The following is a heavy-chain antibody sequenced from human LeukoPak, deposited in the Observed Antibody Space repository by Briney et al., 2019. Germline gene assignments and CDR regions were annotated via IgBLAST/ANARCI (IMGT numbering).Heavy chain of an antibody. Sequence: ASVKVSCKASGYTFISYYMHWVRQAPGQGLEWMGIINPSGGSTSYAQKFQGRVTMTRDTSTSTVYMELSSLRSEDTAVYYCARGLNYYDSSGYYYFDYWGRGTLVTVSS. D-gene: IGHD3-22*01. CDR3: ARGLNYYDSSGYYYFDY. J-gene: IGHJ4*02. CDR1: GYTFISYY. V-gene: IGHV1-46*01. CDR2: INPSGGST.